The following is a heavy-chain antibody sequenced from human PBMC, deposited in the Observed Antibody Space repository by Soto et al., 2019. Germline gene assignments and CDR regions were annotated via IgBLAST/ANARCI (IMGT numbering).Heavy chain of an antibody. CDR1: GGSISSYY. V-gene: IGHV4-59*12. CDR2: IYYSGST. Sequence: SETLSLTCTVSGGSISSYYWSWIRQPPGKGLEWIGYIYYSGSTNYNPSLKSRVTISVDTSKNQFSLKLSSVTAADTAVYYCARVSGARPYSLRSYYFDYWGQGTLVTVSS. CDR3: ARVSGARPYSLRSYYFDY. D-gene: IGHD6-6*01. J-gene: IGHJ4*02.